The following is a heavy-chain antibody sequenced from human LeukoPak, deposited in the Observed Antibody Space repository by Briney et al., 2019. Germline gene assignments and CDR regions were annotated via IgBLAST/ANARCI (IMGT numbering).Heavy chain of an antibody. V-gene: IGHV4-61*01. J-gene: IGHJ6*02. D-gene: IGHD4-17*01. CDR2: IYYSGST. CDR1: GGSVSSGSYY. Sequence: PSETLSLTCTVSGGSVSSGSYYWSWIRPPPGKGLEWIGYIYYSGSTNYNPSLKSRVTISVDTSKNQFSLKLSSVTAADTAVYYCASAATRDCGDYEPETYYYYGMDVWGQGTTVTVSS. CDR3: ASAATRDCGDYEPETYYYYGMDV.